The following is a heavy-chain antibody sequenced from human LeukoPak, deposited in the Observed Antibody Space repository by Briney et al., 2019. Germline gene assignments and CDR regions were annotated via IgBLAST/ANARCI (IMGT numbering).Heavy chain of an antibody. Sequence: GGSLRLSCAASGFTFSSYWMHWVRQAPGKGLVWVSRINSDGSSTSYADSVKGRFTISRDNAKNTLYLQMSSLRPEDTAVYYCANGGYTSSWYVVDYWGQGTLVTVSS. CDR3: ANGGYTSSWYVVDY. D-gene: IGHD6-13*01. J-gene: IGHJ4*02. CDR1: GFTFSSYW. CDR2: INSDGSST. V-gene: IGHV3-74*01.